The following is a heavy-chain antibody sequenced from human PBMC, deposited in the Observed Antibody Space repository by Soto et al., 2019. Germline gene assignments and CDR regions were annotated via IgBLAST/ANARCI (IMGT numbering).Heavy chain of an antibody. D-gene: IGHD6-19*01. Sequence: EVQLLEAGGGVVQPGGSPRLPSVASGFNFKKFAMAWVRQAPGEGLEWVSGISCCGGSTSYADSVKGRFSIARDDSKNTLSLQMNSLRVEDTAQYYCAKADGEQWLVPHLDNWGQGTLVTVS. J-gene: IGHJ4*02. CDR2: ISCCGGST. CDR1: GFNFKKFA. CDR3: AKADGEQWLVPHLDN. V-gene: IGHV3-23*01.